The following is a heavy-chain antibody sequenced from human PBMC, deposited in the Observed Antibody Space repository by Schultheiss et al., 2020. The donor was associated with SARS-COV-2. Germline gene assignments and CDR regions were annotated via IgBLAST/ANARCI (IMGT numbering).Heavy chain of an antibody. D-gene: IGHD3-10*01. J-gene: IGHJ4*02. CDR3: ATDLAGKEDH. Sequence: GGSLRLSCAASGFTFSSHWMHWVRQAPGKGLVWVSRINSDGSSTTYADSVKGRFTISRDNAKNTLYLHMNSLRAEDTAVYYCATDLAGKEDHWGQGTLVTVAS. CDR2: INSDGSST. CDR1: GFTFSSHW. V-gene: IGHV3-74*01.